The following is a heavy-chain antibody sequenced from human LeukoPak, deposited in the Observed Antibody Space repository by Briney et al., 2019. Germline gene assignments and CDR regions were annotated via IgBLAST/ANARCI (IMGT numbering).Heavy chain of an antibody. V-gene: IGHV4-59*01. CDR3: ARMKGESSDACDI. Sequence: PSETLSLTCTVSGGSISSYYWSCIRQPPGKGLEWIGYIYYSGSTNYNPSLKSRVAISVDTSKNQFSLKLSSVTAADTAVYYCARMKGESSDACDIWGQGTMVTVSS. J-gene: IGHJ3*02. CDR2: IYYSGST. D-gene: IGHD3-16*01. CDR1: GGSISSYY.